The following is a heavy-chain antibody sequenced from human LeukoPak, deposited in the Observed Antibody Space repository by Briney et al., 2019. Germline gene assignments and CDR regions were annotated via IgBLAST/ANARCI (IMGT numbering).Heavy chain of an antibody. CDR2: ISAYNGNT. V-gene: IGHV1-18*01. Sequence: ASVKVSCKASGYTFTSYGISWVRQAPGQGLEWMGWISAYNGNTNYAQKLQGRVTMTTDTSTSTAYMELRSLRSDDTAVYYCARDRLDILTGYYAQFDYWGQGTLVAVSS. CDR1: GYTFTSYG. CDR3: ARDRLDILTGYYAQFDY. J-gene: IGHJ4*02. D-gene: IGHD3-9*01.